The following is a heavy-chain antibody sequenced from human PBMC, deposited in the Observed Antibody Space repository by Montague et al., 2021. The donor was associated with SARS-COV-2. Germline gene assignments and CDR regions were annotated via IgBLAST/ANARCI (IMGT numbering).Heavy chain of an antibody. J-gene: IGHJ5*02. V-gene: IGHV2-5*02. CDR3: AHLHTGFWSAYYST. D-gene: IGHD3-3*01. Sequence: PALVKPTQTLTLTCTFSGFSLSTSAVGVGWIRQPPGKALQWLALIYWDDDKRYSPSLKTRLTVTKDTSKNQVVLTVTNMDPVDTATYYCAHLHTGFWSAYYSTWGQGALVTVSS. CDR1: GFSLSTSAVG. CDR2: IYWDDDK.